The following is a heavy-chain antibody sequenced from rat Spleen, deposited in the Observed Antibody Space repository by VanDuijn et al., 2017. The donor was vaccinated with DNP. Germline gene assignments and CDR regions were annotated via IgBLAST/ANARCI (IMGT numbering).Heavy chain of an antibody. CDR2: ITNTGDGS. CDR1: GFIFSNYW. D-gene: IGHD5-1*01. Sequence: EVQLVESGGGPVQPGRSLKLSCVASGFIFSNYWMTWIRQAPGKGLEWVASITNTGDGSYYSDSVKGRFSISRDNTKSTLYLQMDSLRSEDTATYYCARPGSPYYFDYWGQGVMVTVSS. V-gene: IGHV5-31*01. CDR3: ARPGSPYYFDY. J-gene: IGHJ2*01.